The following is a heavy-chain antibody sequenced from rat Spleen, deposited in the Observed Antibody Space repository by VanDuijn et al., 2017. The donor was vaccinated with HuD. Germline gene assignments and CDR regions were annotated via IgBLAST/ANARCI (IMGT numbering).Heavy chain of an antibody. V-gene: IGHV2-32*01. CDR1: GLSLNRYH. CDR2: IQNGGNT. Sequence: QVQLKESGPGLVQPSQTLSLTCTVSGLSLNRYHVHWVRQPPGKGLEWMGRIQNGGNTDYNSGLKSRLSISRDTSKSQVFLKMSSLQPEDTGTYYGGRPNQLGGYWYFDFWGPGIMVTVSS. CDR3: GRPNQLGGYWYFDF. J-gene: IGHJ1*01. D-gene: IGHD3-4*01.